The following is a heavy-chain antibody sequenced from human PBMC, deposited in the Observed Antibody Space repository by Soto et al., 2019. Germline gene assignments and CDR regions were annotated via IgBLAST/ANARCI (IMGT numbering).Heavy chain of an antibody. J-gene: IGHJ3*02. D-gene: IGHD3-3*01. Sequence: ASVKVSCKASGYTLTELSMHWVRQAPGKGLEWMGGFDPEDGETIYAQKFQGRVTMTEDTSTDTAYMELSSLRPEDTAVYYCATNDFWSGYSLYAFDIWGQGTMVTVSS. CDR3: ATNDFWSGYSLYAFDI. CDR2: FDPEDGET. CDR1: GYTLTELS. V-gene: IGHV1-24*01.